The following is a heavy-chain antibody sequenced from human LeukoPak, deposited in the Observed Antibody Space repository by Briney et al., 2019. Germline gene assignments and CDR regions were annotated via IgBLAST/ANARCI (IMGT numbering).Heavy chain of an antibody. D-gene: IGHD1-1*01. CDR2: ISSGSSYI. V-gene: IGHV3-21*01. Sequence: PGGSLRLSCAASGFTFSSYSMNWVRQAPGKGLEWVSSISSGSSYIYYADSVKGRFTISRDNAKNSLYLQMNSLRAEDTAVYYCASSGWNDWKFDYWGQGTLVTVSS. CDR1: GFTFSSYS. J-gene: IGHJ4*02. CDR3: ASSGWNDWKFDY.